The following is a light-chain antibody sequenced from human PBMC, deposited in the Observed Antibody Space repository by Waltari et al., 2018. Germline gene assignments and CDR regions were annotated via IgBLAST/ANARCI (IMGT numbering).Light chain of an antibody. CDR3: QTWDTDNHVV. CDR1: SGHSASV. V-gene: IGLV4-69*01. CDR2: LNSDGSH. Sequence: QLVLTQSPSASASLGASVKLPCTLSSGHSASVIAGHQPQAEKGPRYLMKLNSDGSHSKGDGIPDRFSGASSGAERYLTVSSLQSEDEADYYCQTWDTDNHVVFGGGTKLTVL. J-gene: IGLJ2*01.